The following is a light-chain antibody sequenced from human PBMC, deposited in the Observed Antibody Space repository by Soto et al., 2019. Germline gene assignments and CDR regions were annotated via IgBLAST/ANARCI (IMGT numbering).Light chain of an antibody. V-gene: IGKV3-11*01. CDR3: QGRCKGAWT. CDR1: QSVSSY. J-gene: IGKJ1*01. Sequence: VWRQTPGSVSWWAREWSSVVCGASQSVSSYLAWYQQKPGQAPRLLIYDASNRATGIPAKFSGRGSGTDSAFPLNRLDHQDFAVYNYQGRCKGAWTLAQGTKVDIK. CDR2: DAS.